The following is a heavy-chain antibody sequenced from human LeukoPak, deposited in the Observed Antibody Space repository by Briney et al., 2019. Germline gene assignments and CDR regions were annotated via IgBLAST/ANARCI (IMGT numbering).Heavy chain of an antibody. V-gene: IGHV3-20*04. J-gene: IGHJ4*02. CDR1: GFAFDEHG. D-gene: IGHD2-2*01. CDR2: INWSGGST. Sequence: GGSLRLSCTASGFAFDEHGMRWVRQVPGKGLEWVSGINWSGGSTGYADPLRGRFTISRDNAKHSLYLQMDSLRAEDTALYYCARAPITSPFYFDYWGQGTLVTVSS. CDR3: ARAPITSPFYFDY.